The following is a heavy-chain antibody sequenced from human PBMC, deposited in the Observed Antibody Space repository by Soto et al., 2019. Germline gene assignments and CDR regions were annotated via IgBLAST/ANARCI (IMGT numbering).Heavy chain of an antibody. V-gene: IGHV3-64*01. Sequence: VQLVESGGGLVQPGGSLRLSCAASGFTFSSYAMHWVRQAPGKGLEYVSAISSNGGSTYYANSVKGRFTISRDNSKNTLYLQMGSLRAEDMAVYYCARDNYYGSGSYLWFDPWGQGTLVTVSS. D-gene: IGHD3-10*01. CDR3: ARDNYYGSGSYLWFDP. J-gene: IGHJ5*02. CDR2: ISSNGGST. CDR1: GFTFSSYA.